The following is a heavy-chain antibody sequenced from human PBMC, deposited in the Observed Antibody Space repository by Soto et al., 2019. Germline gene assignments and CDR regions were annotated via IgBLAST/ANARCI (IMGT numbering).Heavy chain of an antibody. V-gene: IGHV4-31*03. J-gene: IGHJ6*02. D-gene: IGHD6-6*01. CDR1: SDSMNSGGYY. Sequence: SETLSLTCSVSSDSMNSGGYYWSWIRQHPGKGLEWIGYIYSNGDTYYNPSLKSRVTISVDTSKNQFSLNLTSVTAADTAVYYCARRGGSSSGYYYYAMDVWGHGTTVTVYS. CDR3: ARRGGSSSGYYYYAMDV. CDR2: IYSNGDT.